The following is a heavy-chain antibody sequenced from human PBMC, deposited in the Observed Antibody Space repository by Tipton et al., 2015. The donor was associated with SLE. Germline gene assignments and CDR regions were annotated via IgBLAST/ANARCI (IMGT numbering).Heavy chain of an antibody. J-gene: IGHJ4*02. CDR3: ARDGYNSNY. D-gene: IGHD5-24*01. Sequence: TLSLTCAVYGGSFSGYYWSWIRQPPGKGLEWNGEINHSGSTNYNPTLKSRVTISVDTSKNQFSLKLSPVTAADTAVYFCARDGYNSNYWGQGTLVTVSS. V-gene: IGHV4-34*01. CDR2: INHSGST. CDR1: GGSFSGYY.